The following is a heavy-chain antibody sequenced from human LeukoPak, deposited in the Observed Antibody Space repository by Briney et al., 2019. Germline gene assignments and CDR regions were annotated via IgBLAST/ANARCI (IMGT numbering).Heavy chain of an antibody. J-gene: IGHJ3*02. V-gene: IGHV4-38-2*01. CDR1: DYSISSGYY. CDR2: IHHGGST. D-gene: IGHD3-3*01. Sequence: NPSETLSLTCAVSDYSISSGYYWGWIRQPPVKGLEWIGSIHHGGSTYYSPSLKSRISISADTSKKQVSLKLSSVTAADTAVYYCARHPRVADAFDIWGQGTMVTVSS. CDR3: ARHPRVADAFDI.